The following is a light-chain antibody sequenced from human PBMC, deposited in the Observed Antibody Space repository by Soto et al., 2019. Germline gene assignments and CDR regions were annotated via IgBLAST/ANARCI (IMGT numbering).Light chain of an antibody. J-gene: IGLJ2*01. CDR1: SGNIASHY. Sequence: FMLTQPHSVSESPGKTVTISCTAGSGNIASHYVQWYQQRPGSAPTTVIYEDDQRPSGVPDRFSGSIDSSSNSASLTISGLKTEDEADYYCQSYDSSDHVVFGGGTKVTVL. CDR2: EDD. CDR3: QSYDSSDHVV. V-gene: IGLV6-57*02.